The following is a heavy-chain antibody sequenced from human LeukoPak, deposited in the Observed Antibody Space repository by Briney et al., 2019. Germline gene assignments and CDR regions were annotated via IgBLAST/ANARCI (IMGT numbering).Heavy chain of an antibody. CDR2: IYYSGTT. J-gene: IGHJ4*02. V-gene: IGHV4-39*01. Sequence: SETLSLTCTVSGGSISSSSYYWGWIRQPPGKGLEWIGSIYYSGTTYYNPSLKSRVTISVDTSKNQFSLKLSSVTAADTAVYYCARLDYYGSGSFDYWGQGTLVTVSS. D-gene: IGHD3-10*01. CDR1: GGSISSSSYY. CDR3: ARLDYYGSGSFDY.